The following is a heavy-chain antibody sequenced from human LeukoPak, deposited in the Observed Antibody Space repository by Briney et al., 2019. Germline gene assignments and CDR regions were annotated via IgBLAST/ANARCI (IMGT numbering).Heavy chain of an antibody. J-gene: IGHJ4*02. CDR1: GFTFSSYA. CDR2: ISGSGGST. D-gene: IGHD5-18*01. V-gene: IGHV3-23*01. CDR3: AKYTSIYSYAMVTLFDY. Sequence: GGSLRLSCAASGFTFSSYAMSWFRQAPGKGLEWVSAISGSGGSTYYADSVKGRFTISRDNSKNTLYLQMNSLRAEDTAVYYCAKYTSIYSYAMVTLFDYWGQGTLVTVSS.